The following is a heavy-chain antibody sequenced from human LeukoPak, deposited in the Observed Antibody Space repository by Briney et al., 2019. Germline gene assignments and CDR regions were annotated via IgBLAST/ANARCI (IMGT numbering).Heavy chain of an antibody. CDR3: ARMPSYSNYAFYFMDV. Sequence: GGSLRLSCAASGFSFTTYRMHWVRQAPGKGLEWVSSISSSGSLIKYADSLRGRFTISRDNAKNSVYLQMNSLTGEDTAVYYCARMPSYSNYAFYFMDVWGKGTPVTVSS. CDR1: GFSFTTYR. CDR2: ISSSGSLI. J-gene: IGHJ6*03. D-gene: IGHD4-11*01. V-gene: IGHV3-21*01.